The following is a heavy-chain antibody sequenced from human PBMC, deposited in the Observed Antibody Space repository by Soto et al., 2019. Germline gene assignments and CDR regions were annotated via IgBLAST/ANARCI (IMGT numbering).Heavy chain of an antibody. V-gene: IGHV3-48*02. J-gene: IGHJ4*02. Sequence: GGSLRLSCAASGFAFSSHSMYWVRQAPGKGLEWVSYISSSGISIQYADSVKGRFTISRDNARNSLSLQMNSLRDDDTAVYYGAKGRVDTAYFDCWGQGSLVTVSS. CDR2: ISSSGISI. CDR3: AKGRVDTAYFDC. D-gene: IGHD2-15*01. CDR1: GFAFSSHS.